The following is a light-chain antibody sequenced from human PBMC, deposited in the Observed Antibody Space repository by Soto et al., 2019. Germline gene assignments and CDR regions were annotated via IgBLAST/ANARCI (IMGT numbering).Light chain of an antibody. CDR2: DAS. V-gene: IGKV3-11*01. Sequence: EVVLTQSPATLSLCPGERATLSCRASQSVSTYLAWYQHKPGQAPRLLLHDASIRATGTPARFSGGESGTDFPLTISSLAPEDLAVYYGHHRSPSPPGPPCGGEPKLEIK. CDR1: QSVSTY. J-gene: IGKJ4*01. CDR3: HHRSPSPPGPP.